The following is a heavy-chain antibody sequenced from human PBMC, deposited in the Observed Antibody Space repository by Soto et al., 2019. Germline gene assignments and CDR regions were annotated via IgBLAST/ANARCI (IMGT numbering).Heavy chain of an antibody. CDR1: GFTFSSYW. Sequence: GGSLRLSCAASGFTFSSYWMHWVRQAPGKGLVWVSRINSDGSSTSYADSVKGRFTISRDNSKNTLYLQMNSLRAEDTAVYYCARDHLYGGNSESIEFDYWGQGTLVTVSS. CDR3: ARDHLYGGNSESIEFDY. J-gene: IGHJ4*02. D-gene: IGHD2-21*02. V-gene: IGHV3-74*01. CDR2: INSDGSST.